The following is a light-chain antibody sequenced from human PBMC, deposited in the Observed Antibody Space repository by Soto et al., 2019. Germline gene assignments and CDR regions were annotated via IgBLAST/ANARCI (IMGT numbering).Light chain of an antibody. CDR3: QQYNSYSPT. J-gene: IGKJ1*01. V-gene: IGKV1-5*01. Sequence: DIQMTQSPSTLSASVGDRVTITCRASQSISNWLAWYQQKPGKAPKLLIYDASSLESGVPSRVSGSGSGTEFTLTISSLQPDDFATYYCQQYNSYSPTFGQGTKVEIK. CDR1: QSISNW. CDR2: DAS.